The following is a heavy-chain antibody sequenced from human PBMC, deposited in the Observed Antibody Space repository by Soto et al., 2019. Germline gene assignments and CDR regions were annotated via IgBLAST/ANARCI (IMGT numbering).Heavy chain of an antibody. CDR1: GGTFSSYA. D-gene: IGHD2-2*02. CDR2: IIPIFGTA. Sequence: SVKVSCKASGGTFSSYAISWLRQSPGQGLEWMGGIIPIFGTANYAQKFQGRVTITADESTSTAYMELSSLRSEDTAVYYCATRYCSSTSCYTRYYGMDVWGQGTTVTVSS. J-gene: IGHJ6*02. V-gene: IGHV1-69*13. CDR3: ATRYCSSTSCYTRYYGMDV.